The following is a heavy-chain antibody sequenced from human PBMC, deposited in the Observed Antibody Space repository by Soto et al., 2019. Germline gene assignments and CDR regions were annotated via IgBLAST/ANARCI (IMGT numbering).Heavy chain of an antibody. CDR3: AKGGRQWLVTSDFNY. V-gene: IGHV1-3*01. D-gene: IGHD6-19*01. CDR2: INGGNGNT. Sequence: ASVKVSCKASGNTVPNYSIHWARHAPGQRLEWMGWINGGNGNTYYSEHFQGRVTFTRDTSAGTVYMQLTSLRAEDTAVYYCAKGGRQWLVTSDFNYWGQGALVTVSS. CDR1: GNTVPNYS. J-gene: IGHJ4*02.